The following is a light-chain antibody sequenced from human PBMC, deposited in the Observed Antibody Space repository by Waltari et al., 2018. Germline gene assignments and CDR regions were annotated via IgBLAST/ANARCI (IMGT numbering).Light chain of an antibody. CDR2: DAS. V-gene: IGKV3-20*01. J-gene: IGKJ2*01. CDR3: QQYGPSYT. CDR1: QPVSSSY. Sequence: VLTQSPGTLSLSPGESATLSCRASQPVSSSYLAWYQQIPGRAPRLLIYDASNRATGVPDRFIAGGSGTDFTLTITRLEPEDVAVYYCQQYGPSYTFGQGTKLEI.